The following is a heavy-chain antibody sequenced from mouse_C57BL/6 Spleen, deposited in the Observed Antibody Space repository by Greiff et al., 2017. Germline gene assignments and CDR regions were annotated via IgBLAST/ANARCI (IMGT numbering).Heavy chain of an antibody. Sequence: EVKLVESGPGLVKPSQSLSLTCSVTGYSITSGYYWNWIRQFPGNKLEWMGYISYDGSTNYNPSLQNRISITRDTAKNQFFLKLKSVTTEDTATYYCVYYYLYFDYWGQGTTLTVSS. D-gene: IGHD1-1*01. V-gene: IGHV3-6*01. J-gene: IGHJ2*01. CDR2: ISYDGST. CDR1: GYSITSGYY. CDR3: VYYYLYFDY.